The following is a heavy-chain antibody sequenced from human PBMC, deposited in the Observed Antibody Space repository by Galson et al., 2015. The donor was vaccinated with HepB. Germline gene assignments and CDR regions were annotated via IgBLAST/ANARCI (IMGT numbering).Heavy chain of an antibody. D-gene: IGHD3-9*01. CDR2: IWYDGSNK. V-gene: IGHV3-33*08. Sequence: SLRLSCAASGFTFSSYGMHWVRQAPGKGLEWVAVIWYDGSNKYYADSVKGRFTISRDNSKNTLYLQMNSLRAEDTAVYYCARRKRYYDILTGYYYYGMDVWGQGTTVTVSS. CDR1: GFTFSSYG. J-gene: IGHJ6*02. CDR3: ARRKRYYDILTGYYYYGMDV.